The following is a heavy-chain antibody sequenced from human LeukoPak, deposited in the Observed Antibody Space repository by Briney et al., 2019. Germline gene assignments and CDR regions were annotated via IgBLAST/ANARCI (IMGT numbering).Heavy chain of an antibody. CDR2: ISYDGSNK. V-gene: IGHV3-30*18. CDR3: AKDRGTDGYSYGFGDY. D-gene: IGHD5-18*01. J-gene: IGHJ4*02. CDR1: GFTFSSYG. Sequence: GRSLRLFCAASGFTFSSYGMHWVRQAPGKGLEWVAVISYDGSNKYYADSVKGRFTISRDNSKNTLYLQMNSLRAEDTAVYYCAKDRGTDGYSYGFGDYWGQGTLVTVSS.